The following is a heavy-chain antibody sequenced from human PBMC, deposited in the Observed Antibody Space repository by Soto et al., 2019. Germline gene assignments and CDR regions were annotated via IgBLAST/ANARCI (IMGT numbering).Heavy chain of an antibody. CDR1: GGSLSGYY. J-gene: IGHJ6*02. CDR3: ARGPSLNIVVARVIGMDV. D-gene: IGHD2-2*01. Sequence: PSETLSLTCAVYGGSLSGYYWSWIRQPPGKGLEWIGEINHSGSTNYNPSLKSRVTISVDTSKNQFSLKLSSVTAADTAVYYCARGPSLNIVVARVIGMDVWGQGTTVTVSS. V-gene: IGHV4-34*01. CDR2: INHSGST.